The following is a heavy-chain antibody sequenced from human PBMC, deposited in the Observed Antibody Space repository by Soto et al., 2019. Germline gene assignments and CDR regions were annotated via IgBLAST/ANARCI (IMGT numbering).Heavy chain of an antibody. J-gene: IGHJ4*02. CDR1: GGTFSSYT. Sequence: QVQLVQSGAEVKKPGSSVKVSCKASGGTFSSYTISWVRQAPGQGLEWMGRIIPILGIANYAQKFQGRVTITADKSTSTAYMELSSLRSEDTAVYYCARDGSTVRRAGTRDYWGQGTLVTVSS. V-gene: IGHV1-69*08. D-gene: IGHD6-19*01. CDR2: IIPILGIA. CDR3: ARDGSTVRRAGTRDY.